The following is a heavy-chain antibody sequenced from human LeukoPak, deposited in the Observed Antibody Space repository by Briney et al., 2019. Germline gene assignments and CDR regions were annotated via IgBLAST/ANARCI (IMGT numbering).Heavy chain of an antibody. J-gene: IGHJ4*02. D-gene: IGHD2-2*01. V-gene: IGHV3-64D*06. CDR2: ISGSGGST. CDR3: VRLGSTSPGNWYKLFDQ. CDR1: GGSITSNH. Sequence: QPSETLSLTCTVSGGSITSNHWSWVRQPPGKGLEWVSAISGSGGSTYYADSVKGRFTTSRDNSKNTLYLQMSSLRAEDTAVYYCVRLGSTSPGNWYKLFDQWGQGTLVTVSS.